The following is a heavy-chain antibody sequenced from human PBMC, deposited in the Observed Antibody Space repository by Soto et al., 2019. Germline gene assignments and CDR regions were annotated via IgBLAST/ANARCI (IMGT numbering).Heavy chain of an antibody. CDR3: AKWSGFGDA. Sequence: GGSLRLSCAASGFSLGSNSMAWVRQAPGERLQWISGISNDGSITFYVDSVRGRFTISRDTSRNTLYLQMDSLRVEDTALYFCAKWSGFGDAWGQGTLVTVSS. D-gene: IGHD3-10*01. CDR2: ISNDGSIT. CDR1: GFSLGSNS. J-gene: IGHJ5*02. V-gene: IGHV3-23*01.